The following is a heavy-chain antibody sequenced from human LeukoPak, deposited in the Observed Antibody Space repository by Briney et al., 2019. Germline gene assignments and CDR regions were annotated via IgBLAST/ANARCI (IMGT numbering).Heavy chain of an antibody. J-gene: IGHJ3*02. V-gene: IGHV4-31*03. Sequence: SQTLSLTCTVSGGSISSGGYSWSWIRQHPGKGLEWIGYIYYSGSTYYNPSLKSRVTISVDTSKNQFSLKLSSVTAADTAVYYCARVAIVATRYAFDIWGQGTMVTVSS. CDR2: IYYSGST. CDR3: ARVAIVATRYAFDI. CDR1: GGSISSGGYS. D-gene: IGHD5-12*01.